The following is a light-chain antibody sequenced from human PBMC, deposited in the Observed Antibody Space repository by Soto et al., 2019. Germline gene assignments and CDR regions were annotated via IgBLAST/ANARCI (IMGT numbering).Light chain of an antibody. CDR3: QQYDSSLT. CDR1: QSVSSTY. CDR2: GAS. J-gene: IGKJ5*01. V-gene: IGKV3-20*01. Sequence: EIVLTQSPGTLSLSPGERATLSCRASQSVSSTYLAWYQQKPGQAPRLLIYGASSRATGIPDRFSGRGSGTDFTLTISRLEPEDFALYYCQQYDSSLTFGQGTRLEIK.